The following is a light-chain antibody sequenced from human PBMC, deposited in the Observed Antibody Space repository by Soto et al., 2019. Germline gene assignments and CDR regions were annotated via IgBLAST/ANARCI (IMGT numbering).Light chain of an antibody. CDR3: QQVNSYPIT. CDR1: QGIRSY. J-gene: IGKJ5*01. CDR2: IAS. Sequence: DIPLSQSPSFLSASVGDRVTITCRASQGIRSYLAWYQQKPGRAPKLLMYIASTLQTGVPSRFSGSGSGAEFTLTITSLQPEDFATYYCQQVNSYPITFGQGTRLEV. V-gene: IGKV1-9*01.